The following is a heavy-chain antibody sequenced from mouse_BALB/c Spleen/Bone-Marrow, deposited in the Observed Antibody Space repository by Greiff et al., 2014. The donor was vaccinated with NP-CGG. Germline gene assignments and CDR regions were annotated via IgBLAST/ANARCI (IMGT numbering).Heavy chain of an antibody. Sequence: EVQLQQSGAELVKPGASVKLSCTASGFNIKDTYMHWVKQRPEQGLEWIGRIDPANGNTKYDPKFQGKATITTDTSSNTAYLQLSSLTSEDTAVYYCARWEYYAMDYWGQGTSVTVSS. CDR2: IDPANGNT. CDR1: GFNIKDTY. D-gene: IGHD4-1*01. J-gene: IGHJ4*01. CDR3: ARWEYYAMDY. V-gene: IGHV14-3*02.